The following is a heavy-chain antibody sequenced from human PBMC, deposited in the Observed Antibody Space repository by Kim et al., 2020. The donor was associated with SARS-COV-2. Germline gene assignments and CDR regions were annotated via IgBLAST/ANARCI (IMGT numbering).Heavy chain of an antibody. Sequence: EKYYVDSVKGRFTISRDNAKNSLYRQMNSLRAEDTAVYYCARVLRGAFDYWGQGTLVTVSS. V-gene: IGHV3-7*01. J-gene: IGHJ4*02. CDR3: ARVLRGAFDY. CDR2: EK.